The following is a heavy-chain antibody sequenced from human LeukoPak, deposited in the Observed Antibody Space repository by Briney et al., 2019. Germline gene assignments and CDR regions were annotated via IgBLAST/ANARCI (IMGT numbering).Heavy chain of an antibody. Sequence: SETLSLTCTVSGGSISSYYRSWIRQPPGKGLEWIGYIYYSGSTNYNPSLKSRVTISVDTSKNQSSLKLSSVTAADTAVYYCARGGQLWQYFDYWGQGTLVTVSS. D-gene: IGHD5-18*01. V-gene: IGHV4-59*01. CDR2: IYYSGST. CDR3: ARGGQLWQYFDY. CDR1: GGSISSYY. J-gene: IGHJ4*02.